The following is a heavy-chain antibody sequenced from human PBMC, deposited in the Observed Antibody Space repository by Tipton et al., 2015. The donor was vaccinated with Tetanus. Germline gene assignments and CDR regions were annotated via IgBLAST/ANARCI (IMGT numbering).Heavy chain of an antibody. CDR3: AKGRTVVGVGRRNNTWFDP. J-gene: IGHJ5*02. Sequence: LSLTCAASGFTFSSYWMTWVRQAPGKGLEWVANIKQDGSEKYYVDSVKGRFTMSRDNAKNSLYLQMNSLRTEDTAVYYCAKGRTVVGVGRRNNTWFDPWGQGTLVTVSS. CDR2: IKQDGSEK. D-gene: IGHD2-8*01. V-gene: IGHV3-7*03. CDR1: GFTFSSYW.